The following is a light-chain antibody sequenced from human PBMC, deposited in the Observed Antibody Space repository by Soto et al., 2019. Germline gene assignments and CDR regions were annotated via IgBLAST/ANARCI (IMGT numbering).Light chain of an antibody. CDR3: SSHSSSNTLVV. CDR1: SSDVGGYDY. Sequence: QSALTQPASVSGSPGQSITISCTGSSSDVGGYDYVSWYQHQPGKAPKLMIYEVASRPSVVSNRFSGSKSGNTASLTIAGLRAEDEGDYYCSSHSSSNTLVVFGGGTKLTVL. V-gene: IGLV2-14*01. CDR2: EVA. J-gene: IGLJ3*02.